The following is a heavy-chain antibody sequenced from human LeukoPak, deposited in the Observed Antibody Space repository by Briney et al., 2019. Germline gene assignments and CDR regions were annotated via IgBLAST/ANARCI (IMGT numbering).Heavy chain of an antibody. CDR2: IWYDGINK. CDR1: GFTFSNYA. CDR3: AKDRASVPGTIYWYFDL. V-gene: IGHV3-33*06. D-gene: IGHD3-10*01. Sequence: PGGSLRLSCAASGFTFSNYAMNWVRQAPGKGLEWVAGIWYDGINKYYADSVKGRFTISRDNSKNTLYLQMNSLTVEDTAVYYCAKDRASVPGTIYWYFDLWGRGTLVDVSS. J-gene: IGHJ2*01.